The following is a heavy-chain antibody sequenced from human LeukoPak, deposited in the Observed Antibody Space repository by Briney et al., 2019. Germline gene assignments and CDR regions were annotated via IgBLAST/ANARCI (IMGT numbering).Heavy chain of an antibody. CDR2: INHSGST. V-gene: IGHV4-34*01. CDR1: GGSFSGYY. Sequence: SETLSLTCAVYGGSFSGYYWSWIRQPPGKGLEWIGEINHSGSTNYNPSLKSRVTISGDTSKNQFSLKLSSVTAADTAVYYCARAFPYYYDSSGSFDYWGQGTLVTVSS. CDR3: ARAFPYYYDSSGSFDY. J-gene: IGHJ4*02. D-gene: IGHD3-22*01.